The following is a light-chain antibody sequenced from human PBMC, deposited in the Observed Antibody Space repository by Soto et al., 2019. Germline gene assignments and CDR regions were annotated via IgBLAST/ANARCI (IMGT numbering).Light chain of an antibody. J-gene: IGKJ5*01. CDR1: HSVDIY. Sequence: EIVLTQSPATLSSFPGDRVTLSCRASHSVDIYLAWYRLIPGRAPRLLSYDASNRATGMPGRFSGGGSGTDFTLTIGSLVPEDFAIYYCQQRSNLPPTCGQGTRVEI. CDR2: DAS. CDR3: QQRSNLPPT. V-gene: IGKV3-11*01.